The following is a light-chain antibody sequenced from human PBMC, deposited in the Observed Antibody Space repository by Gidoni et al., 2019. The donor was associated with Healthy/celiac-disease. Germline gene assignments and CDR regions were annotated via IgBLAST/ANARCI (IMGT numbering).Light chain of an antibody. Sequence: DIQLTQSPSFLSASVGDRVTITCRASQGISSYLAWYQQKPGKAPKLLIYAASTLQSGVPSRFSGSGSGTEFTLTISSLQPEDFATYYCQQLNSYPPGFFXGXTKVEIK. V-gene: IGKV1-9*01. CDR3: QQLNSYPPGF. CDR2: AAS. CDR1: QGISSY. J-gene: IGKJ4*01.